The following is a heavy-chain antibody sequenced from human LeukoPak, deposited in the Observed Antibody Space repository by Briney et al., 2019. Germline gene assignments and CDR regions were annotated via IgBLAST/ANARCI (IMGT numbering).Heavy chain of an antibody. CDR2: IVVGSGNT. CDR1: GFTFTSSA. D-gene: IGHD6-13*01. V-gene: IGHV1-58*01. Sequence: ASVKVSCKDSGFTFTSSAAQWVRQARGQRLEWIGWIVVGSGNTNYAQKFQERVTITRDMSTSTAYMELSSLRSEDTAVYYCAAPLGSSDAFDIWGQGTMVTVSS. J-gene: IGHJ3*02. CDR3: AAPLGSSDAFDI.